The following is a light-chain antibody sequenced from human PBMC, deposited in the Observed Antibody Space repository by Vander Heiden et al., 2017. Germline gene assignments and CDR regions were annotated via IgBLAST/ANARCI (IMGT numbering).Light chain of an antibody. CDR1: QDISNY. CDR2: DAS. J-gene: IGKJ5*01. Sequence: DIQMTQSPSSLSASVGDRVNITCQASQDISNYLNWYQQKPGKAPKLLIYDASSLEAGVPSRFSRSGSGTDFTFTISSLQPEDIATYYCQQYDNLPITFGQGTRVEIK. V-gene: IGKV1-33*01. CDR3: QQYDNLPIT.